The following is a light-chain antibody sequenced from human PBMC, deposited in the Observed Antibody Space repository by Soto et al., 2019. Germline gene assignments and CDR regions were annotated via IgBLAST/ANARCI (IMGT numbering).Light chain of an antibody. Sequence: QSALTQPASVSGSPGQSITISCTGTSSDVGGYNYVSWYQQHPGKAPKLMIYDVRNRPSGVSNRFSGSKSGNTASLTISGLQAEEEADYYFSSYTSSSTLVVFGGGTKVTVL. V-gene: IGLV2-14*01. CDR2: DVR. CDR3: SSYTSSSTLVV. CDR1: SSDVGGYNY. J-gene: IGLJ2*01.